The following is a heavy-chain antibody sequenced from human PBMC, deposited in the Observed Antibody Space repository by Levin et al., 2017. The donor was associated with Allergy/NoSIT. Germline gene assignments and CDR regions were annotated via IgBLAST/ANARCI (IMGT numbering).Heavy chain of an antibody. J-gene: IGHJ4*02. Sequence: PGESLKISCKGSGYSFTSYWISWVRQMPGKGLEWMGRIDPSDSYTNYSPSFQGHVTISADKSISTAYLQWSSLKASDTAMYYCATYQTGSIDYWGQGTLVTVSS. CDR2: IDPSDSYT. D-gene: IGHD3-9*01. CDR3: ATYQTGSIDY. V-gene: IGHV5-10-1*01. CDR1: GYSFTSYW.